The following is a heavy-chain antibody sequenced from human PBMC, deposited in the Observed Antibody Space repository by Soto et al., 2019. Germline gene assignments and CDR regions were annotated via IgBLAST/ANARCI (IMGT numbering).Heavy chain of an antibody. CDR1: GFTFSSYA. Sequence: QVQLVESGGSVVQPGRSLRLPCAASGFTFSSYAMHWVRQAPGKGLEWVAVISYDGSNKYYADSVKGRFTISRDNSKNTLYLQMNSLRAEDTAVYYCARRISTSSWGGMDVWGQGTTVTVSS. CDR3: ARRISTSSWGGMDV. J-gene: IGHJ6*02. CDR2: ISYDGSNK. V-gene: IGHV3-30-3*01. D-gene: IGHD2-2*01.